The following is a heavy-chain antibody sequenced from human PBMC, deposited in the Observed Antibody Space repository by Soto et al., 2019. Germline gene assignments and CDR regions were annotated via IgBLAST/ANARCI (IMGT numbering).Heavy chain of an antibody. CDR3: ARDGGALRPYYYDSSGYYPQKDYYFDY. V-gene: IGHV4-30-4*01. Sequence: QVQLQESGPGLVKPSQTLSLTCTVSGGSISSGDYYWSWIRQPPGKGLEWIGYIYYSGSTYYNPSLKSRVTISVDTSKNQFSLKLSSVTAADTAVYYCARDGGALRPYYYDSSGYYPQKDYYFDYWGQGTLVTVSS. J-gene: IGHJ4*02. D-gene: IGHD3-22*01. CDR1: GGSISSGDYY. CDR2: IYYSGST.